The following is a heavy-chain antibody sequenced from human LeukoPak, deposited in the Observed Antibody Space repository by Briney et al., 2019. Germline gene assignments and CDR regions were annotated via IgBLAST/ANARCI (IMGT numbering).Heavy chain of an antibody. D-gene: IGHD5-24*01. CDR3: ARDSGYNRGAFDI. V-gene: IGHV1-69*05. CDR2: IIPIFGTA. Sequence: GASVKVSCKASGGTFSSYAVSWVRQGPGQGLEWMGGIIPIFGTANYAQKFQGRVTITTDESTSTAYMELSSLRSEDTAVYYCARDSGYNRGAFDIWGQGTMVTVSS. CDR1: GGTFSSYA. J-gene: IGHJ3*02.